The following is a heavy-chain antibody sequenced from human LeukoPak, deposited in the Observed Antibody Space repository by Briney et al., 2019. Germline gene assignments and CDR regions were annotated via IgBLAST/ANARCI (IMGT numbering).Heavy chain of an antibody. V-gene: IGHV5-51*01. D-gene: IGHD3-22*01. CDR3: ARRLIDYESSGYYFDY. CDR1: GYSFTSYW. J-gene: IGHJ4*02. Sequence: GESPKISCKGSGYSFTSYWIGWVRQMPGKGLDWMGIIYPGDSDTRYSPSFQGQVTISADKSISTAYLQWSSLKASDTAMYYCARRLIDYESSGYYFDYWGQGTLVTVSS. CDR2: IYPGDSDT.